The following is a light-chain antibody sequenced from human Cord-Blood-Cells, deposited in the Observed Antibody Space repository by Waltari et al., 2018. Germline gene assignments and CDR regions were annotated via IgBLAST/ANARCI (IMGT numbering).Light chain of an antibody. Sequence: QSALTQPRSVSGSPGQSVTISCTGTSSDVGGYNYVSWYQQHPGKAPKLMIYDVSKRPSGVPDRFACSKSGTTASLTISGLQAEDEADYYCCSYAGSYTWVFGGGTKLTVL. CDR3: CSYAGSYTWV. CDR2: DVS. J-gene: IGLJ3*02. CDR1: SSDVGGYNY. V-gene: IGLV2-11*01.